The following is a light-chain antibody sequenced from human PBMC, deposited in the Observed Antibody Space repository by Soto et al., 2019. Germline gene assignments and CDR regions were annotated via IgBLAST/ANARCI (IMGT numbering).Light chain of an antibody. Sequence: DIQMTQSPSTLSASVGDRVTITCRASQSISSWLARYQQKPGKAPKLLIYDASSLESGVPSRFSGSGSGTEFTLTISSLQPDDFATYYCQQYNSYSRTFGQGNKVEIK. CDR2: DAS. J-gene: IGKJ1*01. V-gene: IGKV1-5*01. CDR1: QSISSW. CDR3: QQYNSYSRT.